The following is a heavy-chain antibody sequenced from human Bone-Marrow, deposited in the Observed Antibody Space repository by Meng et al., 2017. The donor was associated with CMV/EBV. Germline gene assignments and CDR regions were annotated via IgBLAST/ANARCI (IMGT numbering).Heavy chain of an antibody. CDR1: GGSFSGYY. J-gene: IGHJ6*02. CDR2: INHSGST. D-gene: IGHD6-19*01. Sequence: SQTLSLTCAVYGGSFSGYYWSWIRQPPGKGLEWIGEINHSGSTNYNPSLKSRVTISVDTSKNQFTLKLSSVTAADTAVYYCARGYLAAGIDYYYGMDVWGQGTTVTGSS. CDR3: ARGYLAAGIDYYYGMDV. V-gene: IGHV4-34*01.